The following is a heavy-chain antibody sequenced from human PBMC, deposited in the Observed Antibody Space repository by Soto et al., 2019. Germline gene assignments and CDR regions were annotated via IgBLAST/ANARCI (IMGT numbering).Heavy chain of an antibody. D-gene: IGHD3-3*01. CDR3: ARGATIFGVAAYSYYEMEV. Sequence: QVQLVQSGAEVKKPGSSVKVSCRASGGTFSNYAISWVRQAPGQGLEWMGGIVPAFGTPNYAQNLQGRITITADDSTTTVYMDVSSLRSDDTAVYYCARGATIFGVAAYSYYEMEVWGQGTTVTVSS. J-gene: IGHJ6*02. V-gene: IGHV1-69*01. CDR1: GGTFSNYA. CDR2: IVPAFGTP.